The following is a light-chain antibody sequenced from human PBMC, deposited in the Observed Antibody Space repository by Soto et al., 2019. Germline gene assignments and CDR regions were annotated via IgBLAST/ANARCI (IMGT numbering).Light chain of an antibody. V-gene: IGLV2-8*01. CDR1: GSDVGGYNY. CDR3: SSYAGSKNFVI. Sequence: QSALTQPPSASGSPRQSVIISCTGTGSDVGGYNYVSWYQQHPGKAPKLMIYEVTKRPSGVPDRFSGSKSGNTASLTVSGLQAEDEADYYCSSYAGSKNFVIFGGGTKLTVL. J-gene: IGLJ2*01. CDR2: EVT.